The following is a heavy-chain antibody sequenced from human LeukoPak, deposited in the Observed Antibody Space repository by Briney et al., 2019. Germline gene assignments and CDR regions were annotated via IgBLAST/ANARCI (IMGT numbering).Heavy chain of an antibody. CDR1: GGSISSSSYY. CDR2: IYYSGST. V-gene: IGHV4-39*07. J-gene: IGHJ5*02. Sequence: SETLSLTCTVSGGSISSSSYYWGWIRQPPGKGLEWIGSIYYSGSTYYNPSLKSRVTISVDTSKNQFSLKLSSVTAADTAVYYCARDHSSGWPRILNWFDPWGQGTLVTVSS. CDR3: ARDHSSGWPRILNWFDP. D-gene: IGHD6-19*01.